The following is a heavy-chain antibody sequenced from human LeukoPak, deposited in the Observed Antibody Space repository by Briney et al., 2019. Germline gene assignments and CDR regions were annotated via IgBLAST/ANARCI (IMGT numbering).Heavy chain of an antibody. CDR3: ARVQYYYDSSAPYGMDV. J-gene: IGHJ6*02. CDR1: GGSISSGDYY. Sequence: SETLSLTCTVSGGSISSGDYYWSWIRQPPGKGLEWIGYIYYSGSTYYNPSLKSRVTISVDTSKNQFSLKLSSVTAADTAVYYCARVQYYYDSSAPYGMDVWGQGTTVTVSS. CDR2: IYYSGST. V-gene: IGHV4-30-4*01. D-gene: IGHD3-22*01.